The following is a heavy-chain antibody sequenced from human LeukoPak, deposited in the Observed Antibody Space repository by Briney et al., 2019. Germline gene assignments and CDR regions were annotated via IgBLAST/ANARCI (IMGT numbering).Heavy chain of an antibody. CDR2: IYHSGST. CDR1: GGSISSSSYY. V-gene: IGHV4-39*07. Sequence: SETLSLTCTVSGGSISSSSYYWGWIRQPPGKGLEWIGSIYHSGSTYYNPSLKSRVTISVDTSKNQFSLRLSSVTAADTAVYYCASRITVAGNYFDYWGQGTLVTVSS. J-gene: IGHJ4*02. D-gene: IGHD6-19*01. CDR3: ASRITVAGNYFDY.